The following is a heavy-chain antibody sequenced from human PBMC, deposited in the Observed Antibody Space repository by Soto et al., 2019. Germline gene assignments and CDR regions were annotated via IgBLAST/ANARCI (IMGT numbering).Heavy chain of an antibody. V-gene: IGHV3-23*01. CDR2: ISGTGSRT. J-gene: IGHJ6*02. Sequence: PGGSLRLSCAASGFSFGDCAMSWVRQAPGKGLEWVSGISGTGSRTSYADSVRGRFTISRDNVNNTLSLQMDSLRAEDTAVYYCARGGRYTYGYGDYSYGMDVWGQGTTVTVSS. CDR3: ARGGRYTYGYGDYSYGMDV. CDR1: GFSFGDCA. D-gene: IGHD5-18*01.